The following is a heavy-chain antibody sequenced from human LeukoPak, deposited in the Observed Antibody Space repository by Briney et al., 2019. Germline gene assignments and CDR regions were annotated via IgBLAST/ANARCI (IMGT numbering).Heavy chain of an antibody. J-gene: IGHJ4*02. CDR1: GESFSGYY. V-gene: IGHV4-34*01. Sequence: SETLSLTCAVYGESFSGYYWGWIRQPPGKGLEWIGSIYHSGYTYQNPSLTGRVTISLDTSKRQFSLKLSSVTAADTAVYYCARLSGSTTVRYFDYWGQGTLVTVSS. CDR3: ARLSGSTTVRYFDY. CDR2: IYHSGYT. D-gene: IGHD4-11*01.